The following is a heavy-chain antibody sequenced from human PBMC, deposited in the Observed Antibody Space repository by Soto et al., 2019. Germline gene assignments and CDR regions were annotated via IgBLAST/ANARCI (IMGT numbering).Heavy chain of an antibody. V-gene: IGHV1-69*13. Sequence: ASVKVSCKASGGTFSSYAISWVRQAPGQGLEWMGGIIPIFGTANYAQKFQGRVTITADESTSTAYMELSSLRSEDTAVYYCASLVVPAAMGGYYYYGMDVWGQGTTATVSS. CDR3: ASLVVPAAMGGYYYYGMDV. J-gene: IGHJ6*02. CDR1: GGTFSSYA. D-gene: IGHD2-2*01. CDR2: IIPIFGTA.